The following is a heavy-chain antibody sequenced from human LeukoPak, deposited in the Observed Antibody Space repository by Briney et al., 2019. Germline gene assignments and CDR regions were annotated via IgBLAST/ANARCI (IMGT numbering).Heavy chain of an antibody. CDR3: ANLITYYYDSSGPRTPPTVDY. CDR2: IYSGGST. V-gene: IGHV3-66*01. D-gene: IGHD3-22*01. Sequence: GGSLRLSCAASGFTVSSNYMSWVRQAPGKGLEWVSVIYSGGSTYYADSVKGRFTISRDNSKNTLYLQMNSLRAEDTAVYYCANLITYYYDSSGPRTPPTVDYWGQGTLVTVSS. J-gene: IGHJ4*02. CDR1: GFTVSSNY.